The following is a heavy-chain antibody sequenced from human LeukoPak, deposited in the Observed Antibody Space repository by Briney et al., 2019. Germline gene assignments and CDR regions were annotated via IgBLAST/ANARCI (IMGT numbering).Heavy chain of an antibody. CDR3: ARGGDVGYYYYMYV. CDR1: GYTFTSYD. Sequence: ASVKVSCKASGYTFTSYDINWVRQATGQGLEWMGWMNPNSGNTGYPQKFQGRVTMTRNTSISTAYMELSRLRSEDTAVYYCARGGDVGYYYYMYVWGKGTTVTVSS. D-gene: IGHD2-21*02. CDR2: MNPNSGNT. V-gene: IGHV1-8*01. J-gene: IGHJ6*03.